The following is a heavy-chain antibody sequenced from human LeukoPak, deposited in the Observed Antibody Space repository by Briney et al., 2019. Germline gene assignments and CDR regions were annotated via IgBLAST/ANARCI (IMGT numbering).Heavy chain of an antibody. CDR2: ISYDGSNK. D-gene: IGHD2-2*02. Sequence: GGSLRLSCAASGFTFSSYAMHWVRQAPGKGLEWVAVISYDGSNKYYADSVKGRFTISRDNSKNTLCLQMNSLRAEDTAVYYCARDTPPSLPAAIPTSLDYWGQGTLVTVSS. CDR3: ARDTPPSLPAAIPTSLDY. V-gene: IGHV3-30-3*01. CDR1: GFTFSSYA. J-gene: IGHJ4*02.